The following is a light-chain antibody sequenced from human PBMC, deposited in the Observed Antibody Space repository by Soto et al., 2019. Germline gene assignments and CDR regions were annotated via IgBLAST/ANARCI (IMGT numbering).Light chain of an antibody. V-gene: IGLV7-46*01. CDR3: LLSYSGTRV. Sequence: AVVTQRPSLTVSPGGTVTLTCGSSTGAVTSGHYPYWFQQRPGQAPRTLIYDTNNKHSWTPARFSGSLLGGKAALTLSGAQPEDEAEYYCLLSYSGTRVFGGGTKVTVL. CDR2: DTN. CDR1: TGAVTSGHY. J-gene: IGLJ3*02.